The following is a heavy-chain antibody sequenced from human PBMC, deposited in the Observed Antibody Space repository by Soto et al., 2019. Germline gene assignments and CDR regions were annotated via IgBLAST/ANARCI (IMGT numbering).Heavy chain of an antibody. Sequence: EVELVESGGGLVQTGGSLRLSCGVSGFTFSSHYMTWVRQAPGKGLQWVAEINEDGSAKGYVDSVKGRFTISRDNTKNSLYLQMNSLRVDDTAVYFCARDPAYGAFDIWGQGTMVIVSS. CDR1: GFTFSSHY. J-gene: IGHJ3*02. CDR2: INEDGSAK. D-gene: IGHD2-8*01. CDR3: ARDPAYGAFDI. V-gene: IGHV3-7*01.